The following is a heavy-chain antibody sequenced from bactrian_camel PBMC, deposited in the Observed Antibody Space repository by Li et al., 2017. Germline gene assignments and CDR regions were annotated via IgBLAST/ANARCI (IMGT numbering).Heavy chain of an antibody. CDR3: SGAARTLTYGAY. D-gene: IGHD5*01. Sequence: QLVESGGGSVQAGGSLRLSCAVTGYNIDIACMRWFRRAPGEENDSVALIRADGTTAYADSAKGRFTVSKDNAKNTVYLQMNNLKSDDTALYYCSGAARTLTYGAYWGTGTQVTVS. CDR1: GYNIDIAC. CDR2: IRADGTT. J-gene: IGHJ4*01. V-gene: IGHV3S53*01.